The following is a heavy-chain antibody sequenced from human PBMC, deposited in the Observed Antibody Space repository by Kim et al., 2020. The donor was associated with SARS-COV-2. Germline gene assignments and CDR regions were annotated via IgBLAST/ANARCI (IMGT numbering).Heavy chain of an antibody. CDR3: ARDVRIQLWLYYYGMDV. J-gene: IGHJ6*01. CDR1: GFTFSSYA. D-gene: IGHD5-18*01. Sequence: GGSLRLSCAASGFTFSSYAMHWVRQAPGKGLEWVAVISYDGSNKYYADSVKGRFTISRDNSKNTLYLQMNSLRAENTAVYYCARDVRIQLWLYYYGMDV. V-gene: IGHV3-30*04. CDR2: ISYDGSNK.